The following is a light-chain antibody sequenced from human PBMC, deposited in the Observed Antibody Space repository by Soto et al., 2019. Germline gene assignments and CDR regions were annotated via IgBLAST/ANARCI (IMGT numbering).Light chain of an antibody. V-gene: IGLV2-8*01. Sequence: QSALTQPPSASGSPGQSVTISCTGTSSDVGGYNYVSWYQQHPGKAPKLMSYEVSKRPSGVPDRFSGSKSGNTASLTVSGLQAEDEADYYCSSYAGSFVVFGGGTKVTVL. CDR2: EVS. J-gene: IGLJ2*01. CDR1: SSDVGGYNY. CDR3: SSYAGSFVV.